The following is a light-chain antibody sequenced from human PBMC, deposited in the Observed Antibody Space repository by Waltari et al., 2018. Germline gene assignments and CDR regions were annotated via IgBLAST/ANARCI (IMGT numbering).Light chain of an antibody. CDR3: QQRTNWPRT. J-gene: IGKJ2*02. Sequence: EIVLTQSPATLSLSPGEGATLSCRASQTISTYLAWYQQKAGQAPRLLIYDASKRATGIPARFSGSGSGTDFTLTISSLEPEDFALYYRQQRTNWPRTFGQGTKLEIK. CDR1: QTISTY. V-gene: IGKV3-11*01. CDR2: DAS.